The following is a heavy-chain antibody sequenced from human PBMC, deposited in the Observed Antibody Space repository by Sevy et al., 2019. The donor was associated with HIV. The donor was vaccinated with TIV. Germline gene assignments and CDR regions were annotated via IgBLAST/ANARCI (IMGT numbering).Heavy chain of an antibody. J-gene: IGHJ4*02. CDR1: GDSVSSNSAA. D-gene: IGHD4-4*01. Sequence: KQSQTLSLTCAISGDSVSSNSAAWNWIRQSPSRGLEWLGRTYYRSKLYNDYAVSVKSGITINPDTSKNQFSLQLNSVTPEDTAVYYCARGSGAIEFSNYDYWGQGTLVTVSS. V-gene: IGHV6-1*01. CDR3: ARGSGAIEFSNYDY. CDR2: TYYRSKLYN.